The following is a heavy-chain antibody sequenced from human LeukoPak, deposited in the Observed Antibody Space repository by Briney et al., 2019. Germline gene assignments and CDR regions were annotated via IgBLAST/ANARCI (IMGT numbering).Heavy chain of an antibody. J-gene: IGHJ3*02. Sequence: GGSLRLSCAASGFIFSNYAMHWARQAPGKGLEWEAAIWYDGSNKYYADSVKGRFTISRDKSKNTLYLQMNSLRAEDTAVYHCARGSTGYDSDAFDTWGQGTMVTVSS. CDR1: GFIFSNYA. CDR2: IWYDGSNK. V-gene: IGHV3-33*01. D-gene: IGHD5-12*01. CDR3: ARGSTGYDSDAFDT.